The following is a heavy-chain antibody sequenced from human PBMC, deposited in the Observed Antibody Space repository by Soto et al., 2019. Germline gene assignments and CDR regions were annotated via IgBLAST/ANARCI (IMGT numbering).Heavy chain of an antibody. CDR2: VFYTGNT. V-gene: IGHV4-39*01. CDR1: GASISSSSFY. CDR3: VRLPPRTSGKYYAIDY. J-gene: IGHJ4*02. D-gene: IGHD3-10*01. Sequence: SETLSLTCTVSGASISSSSFYWGWIRQSPEKGLEWIGSVFYTGNTWYNPSLQGRVTIGIVTSNDQFSLRLTSVTAADTAIYYCVRLPPRTSGKYYAIDYWGQGTQVTVSS.